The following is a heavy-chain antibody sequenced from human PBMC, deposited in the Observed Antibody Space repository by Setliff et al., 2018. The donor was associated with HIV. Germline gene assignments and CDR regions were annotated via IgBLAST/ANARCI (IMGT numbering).Heavy chain of an antibody. Sequence: SETLSLTCAVYGGSFSGYYWSWIRQPPGKGLEWIGEINHSGSTNYNPSLKSRATISVDTSKNQFSLKLSSVTAADTAVYYCARGAAGYSGCWFDPWGQGTLVTVSS. D-gene: IGHD1-26*01. CDR1: GGSFSGYY. V-gene: IGHV4-34*01. CDR2: INHSGST. J-gene: IGHJ5*02. CDR3: ARGAAGYSGCWFDP.